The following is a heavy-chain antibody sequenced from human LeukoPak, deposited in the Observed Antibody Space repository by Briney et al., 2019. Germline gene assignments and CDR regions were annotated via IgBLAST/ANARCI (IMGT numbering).Heavy chain of an antibody. CDR1: GGSISSYY. D-gene: IGHD6-19*01. V-gene: IGHV4-59*08. J-gene: IGHJ4*02. Sequence: SETLSLTCTVSGGSISSYYWSWPRQPPGKGLEWLGYIYYTGSTYYSPSLKSRLTMSADTSKNQFSLELNSVTAADTAVYYCARRDHLYNSGWPFDYWGQGALVTVSS. CDR3: ARRDHLYNSGWPFDY. CDR2: IYYTGST.